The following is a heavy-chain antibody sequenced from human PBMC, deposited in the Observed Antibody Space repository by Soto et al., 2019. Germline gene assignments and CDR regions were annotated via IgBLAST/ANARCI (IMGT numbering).Heavy chain of an antibody. Sequence: QEQLVESGGGVVQPGRSLRLSCSASGFTFSRYGFHWVRQAPGKGLEWVAVIWDGGTNQYYADSVKGRFTITRDNSNNTLYLQMSSLRVEDTAVYYCARDADHDLWNGYFDLWGQGAVVTVSS. D-gene: IGHD3-3*01. CDR2: IWDGGTNQ. V-gene: IGHV3-33*01. J-gene: IGHJ4*02. CDR1: GFTFSRYG. CDR3: ARDADHDLWNGYFDL.